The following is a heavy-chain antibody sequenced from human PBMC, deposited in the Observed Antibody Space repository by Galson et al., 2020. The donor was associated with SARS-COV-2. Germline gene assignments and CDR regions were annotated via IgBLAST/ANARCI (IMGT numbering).Heavy chain of an antibody. J-gene: IGHJ4*02. CDR2: INPTGAST. V-gene: IGHV1-46*01. CDR1: GYTFTSYY. Sequence: ASGYTFTSYYLHWVRQAPGQGLEWMGIINPTGASTSYAQKFQGRVTMTSDTSTSTVYMELSSLRSEDTAVYYCARKGGTYYFDSWGQGTLVTVSS. D-gene: IGHD1-7*01. CDR3: ARKGGTYYFDS.